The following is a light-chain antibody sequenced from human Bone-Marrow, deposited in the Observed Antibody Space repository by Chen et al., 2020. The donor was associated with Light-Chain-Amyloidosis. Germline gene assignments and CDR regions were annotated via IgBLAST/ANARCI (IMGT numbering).Light chain of an antibody. J-gene: IGLJ2*01. Sequence: QSALTQPASVSGSPGQSITISCTGNSSDVGGYNYVSCYQQHPGKAPKLMIYDVSNRPSGVSNRCSGSKSGNTASLTISGLQAEDEADYYCSSYTSSSTYVVFGGGTKLTVL. CDR2: DVS. CDR1: SSDVGGYNY. V-gene: IGLV2-14*01. CDR3: SSYTSSSTYVV.